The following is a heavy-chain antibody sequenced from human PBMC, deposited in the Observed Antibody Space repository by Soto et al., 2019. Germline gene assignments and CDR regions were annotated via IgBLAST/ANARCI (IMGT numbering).Heavy chain of an antibody. Sequence: RLSCAASGFTFSTYAMSWVRQAPGKGLEWVSGISGSDNSANYADSVKGRFTISRDNSKNTLYLQMSSLRAEDTAVYYCAKDLYGSVNHRFDYWDQGTLVTVS. CDR1: GFTFSTYA. CDR3: AKDLYGSVNHRFDY. V-gene: IGHV3-23*01. D-gene: IGHD3-10*01. J-gene: IGHJ4*02. CDR2: ISGSDNSA.